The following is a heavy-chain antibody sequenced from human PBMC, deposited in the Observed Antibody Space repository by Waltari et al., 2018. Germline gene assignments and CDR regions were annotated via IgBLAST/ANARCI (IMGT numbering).Heavy chain of an antibody. D-gene: IGHD6-19*01. CDR3: AREYRYGSGGAFDI. V-gene: IGHV1-2*02. CDR1: GYTFTGYY. J-gene: IGHJ3*02. CDR2: SNPNSGGT. Sequence: QVQLVQSGAEVKKPGASVKVSCKASGYTFTGYYMHWVRQAPGQGLEWMGGSNPNSGGTNYAQKCQGRVTMTRETSISTAYMELSRLRSDDTAVYYCAREYRYGSGGAFDIWGQGTMVIVSS.